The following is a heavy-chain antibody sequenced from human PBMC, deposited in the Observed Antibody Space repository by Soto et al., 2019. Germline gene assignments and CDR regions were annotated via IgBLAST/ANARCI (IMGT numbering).Heavy chain of an antibody. J-gene: IGHJ3*02. CDR2: IKSKTDGGTT. Sequence: GGSLRLSCAASGFTFSNAWMSWVRQAPGKGLEWVGRIKSKTDGGTTDYAAPVKGRFTISRDDSKNTLYLQMNSLKTEDTAVYYCTKGIAVAPPVLFDIWGQGTMVTVSS. CDR1: GFTFSNAW. V-gene: IGHV3-15*01. CDR3: TKGIAVAPPVLFDI. D-gene: IGHD6-19*01.